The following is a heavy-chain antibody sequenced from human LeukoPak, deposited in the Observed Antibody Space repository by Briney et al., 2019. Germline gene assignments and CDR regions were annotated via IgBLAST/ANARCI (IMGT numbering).Heavy chain of an antibody. D-gene: IGHD2-15*01. CDR1: GFTFSSSA. CDR2: ISNNGGYT. Sequence: HTGGSLSLSCAASGFTFSSSAMSWVRQAPGKGLEWVSAISNNGGYTYYADSVQGRFTISRDNSKSTLCLQMNSLRAEDTAVYYCAKQLGYCSDGSCYFPYWGQGTLVTVSS. V-gene: IGHV3-23*01. J-gene: IGHJ4*02. CDR3: AKQLGYCSDGSCYFPY.